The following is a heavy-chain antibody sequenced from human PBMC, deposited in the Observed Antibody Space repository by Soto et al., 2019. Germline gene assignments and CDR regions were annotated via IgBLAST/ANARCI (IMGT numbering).Heavy chain of an antibody. V-gene: IGHV4-31*03. Sequence: SETLSLTCTVSGGSISSGGYYWSWIRQHPGKGLEWIGYIYYSGSTYYNPSLKSRVAISVDTSKNQFSLKLSSVTAADTAVYYCASSSEGAEPHFDYWGQGTLVTVSS. J-gene: IGHJ4*02. CDR2: IYYSGST. CDR1: GGSISSGGYY. CDR3: ASSSEGAEPHFDY. D-gene: IGHD1-26*01.